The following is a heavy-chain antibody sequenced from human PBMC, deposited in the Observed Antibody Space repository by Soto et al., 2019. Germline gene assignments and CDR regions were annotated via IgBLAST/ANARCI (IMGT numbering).Heavy chain of an antibody. Sequence: QITLKESGPPLVKPTQTLTLTCTVSGFSLGASGVAVGWIRQPVGKALERFALIYWKDAQSSSPSLKNRPTITKDTSRNKVVLTMTNIDPTDTATYYCAQRGRYCPNGVCFLNWFDPWGQGILVTVSS. CDR3: AQRGRYCPNGVCFLNWFDP. J-gene: IGHJ5*02. V-gene: IGHV2-5*01. D-gene: IGHD2-8*01. CDR1: GFSLGASGVA. CDR2: IYWKDAQ.